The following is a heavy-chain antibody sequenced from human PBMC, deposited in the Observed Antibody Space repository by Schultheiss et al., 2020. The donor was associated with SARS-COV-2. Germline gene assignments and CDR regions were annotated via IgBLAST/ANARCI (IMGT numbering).Heavy chain of an antibody. CDR1: GWSFSSYY. CDR3: ARDRGRGYFDY. Sequence: SETLSLTCAVYGWSFSSYYWSWIRQPPGKGLEWIGYIYYSGSTNYNPSLKSRVTISVDTSKNQFSLKLSSVTAADTAIYYCARDRGRGYFDYWGQGTLVTVSS. V-gene: IGHV4-59*12. J-gene: IGHJ4*02. CDR2: IYYSGST. D-gene: IGHD3-10*01.